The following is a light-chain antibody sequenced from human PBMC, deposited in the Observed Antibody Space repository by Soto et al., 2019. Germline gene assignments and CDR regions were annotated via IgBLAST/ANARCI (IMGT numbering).Light chain of an antibody. J-gene: IGKJ2*01. CDR1: QSISSY. CDR3: QQSHSTPYT. V-gene: IGKV1-39*01. Sequence: DTQMTQSPSSLSASVGDRVTITCRASQSISSYLHWYQQKPGKAPKLLIYAASSLPSGVPSRLRGSGSGTDFTLTISSLQPEDFATYSCQQSHSTPYTFGQGTKLEIK. CDR2: AAS.